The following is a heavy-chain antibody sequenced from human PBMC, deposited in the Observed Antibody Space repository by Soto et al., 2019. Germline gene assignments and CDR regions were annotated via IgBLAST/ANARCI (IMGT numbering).Heavy chain of an antibody. CDR1: GFTFSSYA. CDR2: ISYDGSNK. Sequence: QVQLVESGGGVVQPGRSLRLSCAASGFTFSSYAMHWVRQAPGKGLEWVAVISYDGSNKYYADSVKGRFTISRDNSKNTRYLQMNSLRAEDTAVYYCARQSGSYYYYYGMDVWGQGTTVTVSS. J-gene: IGHJ6*02. V-gene: IGHV3-30-3*01. CDR3: ARQSGSYYYYYGMDV. D-gene: IGHD1-26*01.